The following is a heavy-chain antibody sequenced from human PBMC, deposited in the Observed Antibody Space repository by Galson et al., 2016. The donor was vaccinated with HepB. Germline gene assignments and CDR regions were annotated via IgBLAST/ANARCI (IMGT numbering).Heavy chain of an antibody. CDR1: GFTFTNYP. V-gene: IGHV3-23*01. D-gene: IGHD6-6*01. CDR3: AKLLPYRRSAG. Sequence: SLRLSCAASGFTFTNYPLSWVRQAPGKGLEWVSAVSGSGTITDYADSVKDRFTISRDNLKNTIYLEMNILRADDTAVYYCAKLLPYRRSAGWGQGTLVTVSS. CDR2: VSGSGTIT. J-gene: IGHJ4*02.